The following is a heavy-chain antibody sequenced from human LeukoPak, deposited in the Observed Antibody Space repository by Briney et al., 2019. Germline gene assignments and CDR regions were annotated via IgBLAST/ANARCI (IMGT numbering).Heavy chain of an antibody. CDR3: TRESGAFSPFGF. Sequence: SGTLSLTCAVSGGSITTTNWWSWVRQPPGKGLEWIGEVHLSGATNYNPSLESRVSMSIDKSKNHLSLEVTSVNAADTAIYYCTRESGAFSPFGFWGQGTLLTVSS. V-gene: IGHV4-4*02. D-gene: IGHD1-26*01. CDR1: GGSITTTNW. J-gene: IGHJ4*02. CDR2: VHLSGAT.